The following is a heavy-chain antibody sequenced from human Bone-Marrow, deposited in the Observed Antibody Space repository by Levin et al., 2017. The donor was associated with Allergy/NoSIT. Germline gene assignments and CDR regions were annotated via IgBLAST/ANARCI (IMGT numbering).Heavy chain of an antibody. D-gene: IGHD6-13*01. CDR2: INGGGDYT. V-gene: IGHV3-23*01. J-gene: IGHJ4*02. Sequence: GESLKISCAASGFTFSIYPMSWVRPAPGKGLEWVSAINGGGDYTLYADSMKGRFPLSRDNSKNTLYLQMNGMSAEDTAVYYCARKLDSSSWDPGFEYWGQGTLVTVSS. CDR3: ARKLDSSSWDPGFEY. CDR1: GFTFSIYP.